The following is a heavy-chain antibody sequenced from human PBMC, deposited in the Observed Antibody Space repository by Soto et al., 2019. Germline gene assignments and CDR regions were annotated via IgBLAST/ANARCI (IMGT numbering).Heavy chain of an antibody. CDR2: IIPILGIA. CDR3: ARDRFEVGEMATRQNWFDP. V-gene: IGHV1-69*08. J-gene: IGHJ5*02. Sequence: QVQLVQSGAEVKKPGSSVKVSCKASGGTFSSYTISWVRQAPGQGLEWMGRIIPILGIANYAQKFQGRVTITADKSTSTGYMELSSLRSEDTAVYYCARDRFEVGEMATRQNWFDPWGQGTLVTVSS. D-gene: IGHD5-12*01. CDR1: GGTFSSYT.